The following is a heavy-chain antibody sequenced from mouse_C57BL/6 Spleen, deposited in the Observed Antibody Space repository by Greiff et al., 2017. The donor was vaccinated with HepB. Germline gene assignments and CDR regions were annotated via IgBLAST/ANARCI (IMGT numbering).Heavy chain of an antibody. V-gene: IGHV2-6*03. J-gene: IGHJ4*01. D-gene: IGHD2-10*01. CDR1: GFSLTSYG. CDR3: ARPAYRGHAIDY. Sequence: VNVVESGPGLVAPSQSLSITCTVSGFSLTSYGVHWVRQPPGKGLEWLVVIWSDGSTTYNSALKSRLSISKDNSKSQVFLKMNSLQTDDTAMYYSARPAYRGHAIDYWGQGTSVTVSS. CDR2: IWSDGST.